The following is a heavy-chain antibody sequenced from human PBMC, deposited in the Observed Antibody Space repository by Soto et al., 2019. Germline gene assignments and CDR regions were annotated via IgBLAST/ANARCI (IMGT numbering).Heavy chain of an antibody. Sequence: QVQLVESGGGVVQPGRSLRLSCAASGFTFRDYAMHWVRQAPGKGLEWVAAIPSDGSAQHYADSVKGRFSISRDNSKNTLSLQMNSLRPEDAALYYCARAVAGQVRSSWTRLDYCGQGTLVTVSS. J-gene: IGHJ4*02. CDR2: IPSDGSAQ. V-gene: IGHV3-30-3*01. CDR3: ARAVAGQVRSSWTRLDY. CDR1: GFTFRDYA. D-gene: IGHD6-6*01.